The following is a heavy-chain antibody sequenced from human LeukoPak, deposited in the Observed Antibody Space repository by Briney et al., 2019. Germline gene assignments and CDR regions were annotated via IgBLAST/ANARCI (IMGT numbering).Heavy chain of an antibody. Sequence: PSGTLSLTCAVSGGSISSSHWWSWVRQPPGKGLEWIGYVYYSGSTNYNPSLKSRVTISVDTSKNQFSLRLSSVTAADTAVYYCARERRDGYKVYFDYWGQGTLVTVSS. CDR1: GGSISSSHW. J-gene: IGHJ4*02. V-gene: IGHV4-4*02. D-gene: IGHD5-24*01. CDR3: ARERRDGYKVYFDY. CDR2: VYYSGST.